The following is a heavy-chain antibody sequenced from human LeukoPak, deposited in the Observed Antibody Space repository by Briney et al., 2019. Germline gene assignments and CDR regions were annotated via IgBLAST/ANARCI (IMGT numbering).Heavy chain of an antibody. J-gene: IGHJ4*02. CDR1: GGSISGSNFY. V-gene: IGHV4-39*07. CDR3: ARVPYYYGSGSFSF. CDR2: IYYSGTT. D-gene: IGHD3-10*01. Sequence: SETLSLTCTVSGGSISGSNFYWGWIRQPPGKGLEWIGTIYYSGTTYYSPSLESRVTISIDTSRNHFSLEVTSVTAADTALYYCARVPYYYGSGSFSFWGQGTLVTVSS.